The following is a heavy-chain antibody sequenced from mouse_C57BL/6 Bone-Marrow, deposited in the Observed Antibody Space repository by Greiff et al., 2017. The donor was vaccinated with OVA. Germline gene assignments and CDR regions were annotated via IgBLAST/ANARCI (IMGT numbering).Heavy chain of an antibody. CDR3: ARSGLLRRGYSFDN. D-gene: IGHD1-2*01. V-gene: IGHV1-53*01. CDR2: INPSNGGT. J-gene: IGHJ2*01. CDR1: GYTFTSYW. Sequence: VKLQQPGTELVKPGASVKLSCKASGYTFTSYWMHWVKQRPGQGLEWIGNINPSNGGTNYNEKFKSKATLTVDKSSSTAYMQLSSLTSEYSAFYCCARSGLLRRGYSFDNWGQGTTLTVSP.